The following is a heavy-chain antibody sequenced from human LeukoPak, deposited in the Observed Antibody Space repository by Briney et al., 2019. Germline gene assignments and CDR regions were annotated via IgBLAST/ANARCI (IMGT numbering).Heavy chain of an antibody. CDR3: ARGGSGSSWGSLDY. V-gene: IGHV3-64*01. CDR1: GFTFSSYA. D-gene: IGHD3-10*01. J-gene: IGHJ4*02. CDR2: ISSNGGST. Sequence: GGSLRLSCAASGFTFSSYAMHWVRQAPGKGLEYVSAISSNGGSTYYANSVKGRFTISRDNSKNTLYLQMGSLRAEDMAVYYCARGGSGSSWGSLDYWGQGTLVIVSS.